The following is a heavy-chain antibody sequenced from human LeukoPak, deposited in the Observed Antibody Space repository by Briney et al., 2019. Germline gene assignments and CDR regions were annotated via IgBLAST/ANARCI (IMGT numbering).Heavy chain of an antibody. V-gene: IGHV3-7*03. CDR1: GFTFGKYW. D-gene: IGHD3-3*01. CDR3: ARDQYDTWSRRGNFDS. CDR2: IKLDGSEK. J-gene: IGHJ4*02. Sequence: GGSLRLSCVASGFTFGKYWMSWVRQAAGKGLEWVANIKLDGSEKNYVDSVKGRFTISRDNTKNSLYLQMNSLRVEDTAVFYCARDQYDTWSRRGNFDSWGQGTLVIVSS.